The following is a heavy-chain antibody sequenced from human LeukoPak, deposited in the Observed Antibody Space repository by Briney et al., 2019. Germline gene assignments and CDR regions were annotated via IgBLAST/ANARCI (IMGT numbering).Heavy chain of an antibody. CDR3: ARDHYSNSTYHDFNCGNAV. D-gene: IGHD4-23*01. CDR2: IISSSSYI. CDR1: GFTFSSYS. Sequence: GGSLRLSCAASGFTFSSYSMNWVRQAPGKGLEWVSSIISSSSYIYYADSVKGRFTISRDNAKNSLYRQMNSLRAEDTAVYYCARDHYSNSTYHDFNCGNAVWGQGTTVTVSS. V-gene: IGHV3-21*01. J-gene: IGHJ6*02.